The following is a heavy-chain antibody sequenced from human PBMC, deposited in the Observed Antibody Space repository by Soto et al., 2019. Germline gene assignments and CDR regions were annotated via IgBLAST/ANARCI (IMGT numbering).Heavy chain of an antibody. CDR1: RGTFSNYA. D-gene: IGHD3-3*01. Sequence: QVQLVQTGAEVKRPGSSVNVSCTASRGTFSNYAILWVRQAPGQGLEWMGGIVPIHDTTDYAQKFQGRVTITADEPSSTAYVELRSLRSEDTAVYYCAADYDGLMSWGQGTLVTVSS. CDR2: IVPIHDTT. V-gene: IGHV1-69*01. CDR3: AADYDGLMS. J-gene: IGHJ5*02.